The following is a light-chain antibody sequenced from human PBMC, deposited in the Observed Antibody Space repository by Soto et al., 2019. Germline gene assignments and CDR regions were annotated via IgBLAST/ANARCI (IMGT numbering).Light chain of an antibody. CDR1: QSIGSN. J-gene: IGKJ5*01. Sequence: EVILTQSPGTLSVSPGERATLSCRAGQSIGSNLAWYQQKPGQAPSLLIYGASTRAAAIPARFSGSGSGTDFTLTISSLQSEDFAAYYCQQYNNWPSPITFGQGTRLEIK. V-gene: IGKV3-15*01. CDR2: GAS. CDR3: QQYNNWPSPIT.